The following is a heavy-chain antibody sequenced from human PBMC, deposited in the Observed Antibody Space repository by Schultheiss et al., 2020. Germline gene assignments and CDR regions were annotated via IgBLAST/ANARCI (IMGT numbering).Heavy chain of an antibody. Sequence: GASLKISCAASGFTFSSYSMNWVRQAPGKGLEWVSAISGGGGITYYADSVKGRFTISRDNSKNTLYLQMNSLRAEDTAVYYCAKDSSSLAMDVWGQGTTVTVSS. V-gene: IGHV3-23*01. CDR3: AKDSSSLAMDV. CDR1: GFTFSSYS. CDR2: ISGGGGIT. D-gene: IGHD6-6*01. J-gene: IGHJ6*02.